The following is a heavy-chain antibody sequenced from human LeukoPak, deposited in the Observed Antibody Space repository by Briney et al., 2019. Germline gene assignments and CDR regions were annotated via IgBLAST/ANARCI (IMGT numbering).Heavy chain of an antibody. CDR3: ARVLLVEAILDDFDY. CDR2: ISHSGST. CDR1: GYSISSGYY. J-gene: IGHJ4*02. V-gene: IGHV4-38-2*02. D-gene: IGHD1-26*01. Sequence: SETLSLTCTVSGYSISSGYYWGWIRQPPGKGLEWIGSISHSGSTYYNPSLKSRVSISVDTSKNQFSLRLSSVTAADTAVYYCARVLLVEAILDDFDYWGQGTLVTVSS.